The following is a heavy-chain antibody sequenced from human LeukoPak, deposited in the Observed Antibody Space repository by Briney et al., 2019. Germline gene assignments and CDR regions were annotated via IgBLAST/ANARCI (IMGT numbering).Heavy chain of an antibody. J-gene: IGHJ3*02. CDR2: ISSSSSYI. D-gene: IGHD3-10*01. V-gene: IGHV3-21*01. Sequence: GGSLRLSCAASGSTFSSYSMNWVRQAPGKGLEWVSSISSSSSYIYYADSVKGRFTISRDNAKNSLYLQMNSLRAEDTAVYYCARDPPRGSEDAFDIWGQGTMVTVSS. CDR1: GSTFSSYS. CDR3: ARDPPRGSEDAFDI.